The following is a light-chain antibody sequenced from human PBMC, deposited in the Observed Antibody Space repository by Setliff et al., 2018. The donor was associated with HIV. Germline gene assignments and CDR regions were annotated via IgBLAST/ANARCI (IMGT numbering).Light chain of an antibody. CDR3: CSYAGSDSYI. V-gene: IGLV2-14*01. CDR2: EVT. CDR1: SSDVGDYNY. Sequence: QSVLAQPASVSGSPGQSITISCTGTSSDVGDYNYVSWYQQHPGKAPKLIIYEVTNRPPGVSNRFSGSKSGSTASLTISGLQTEDEADYYCCSYAGSDSYIFGSGTKVTVL. J-gene: IGLJ1*01.